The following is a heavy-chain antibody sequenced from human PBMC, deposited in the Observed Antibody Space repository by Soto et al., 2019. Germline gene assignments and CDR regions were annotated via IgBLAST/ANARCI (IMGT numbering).Heavy chain of an antibody. D-gene: IGHD3-9*01. V-gene: IGHV4-30-4*01. J-gene: IGHJ6*02. Sequence: SETLSLTCTVSGGSISSGDYYWSWIRQPPGKGLEWIGYIYYSGSTYYNPSLKSRVTISVDTSKNQFSLKLSSVTAADTAVYYCAREPDILTGYSFMDVWGQGTTVTVSS. CDR3: AREPDILTGYSFMDV. CDR1: GGSISSGDYY. CDR2: IYYSGST.